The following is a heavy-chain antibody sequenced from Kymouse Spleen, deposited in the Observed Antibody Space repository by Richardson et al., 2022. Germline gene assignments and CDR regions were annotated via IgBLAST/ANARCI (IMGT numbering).Heavy chain of an antibody. Sequence: QVQLQQWGAGLLKPSETLSLTCAVYGGSFSGYYWSWIRQPPGKGLEWIGEINHSGSTNYNPSLKSRVTISVDTSKNQFSLKLSSVTAADTAVYYCASLYYDILTGYYGGMDVWGQGTTVTVSS. CDR2: INHSGST. CDR3: ASLYYDILTGYYGGMDV. J-gene: IGHJ6*02. CDR1: GGSFSGYY. V-gene: IGHV4-34*01. D-gene: IGHD3-9*01.